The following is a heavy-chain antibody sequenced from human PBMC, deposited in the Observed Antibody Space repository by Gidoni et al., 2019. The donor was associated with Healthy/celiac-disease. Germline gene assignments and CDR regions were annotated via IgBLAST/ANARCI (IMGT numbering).Heavy chain of an antibody. CDR3: AGHGQQLWATQEYYYYGMDV. V-gene: IGHV5-51*01. J-gene: IGHJ6*02. D-gene: IGHD5-18*01. Sequence: EVQLAQSGAVVTKLGESLTIPCKGSGYSFTTHYTGWVRQMPGKGLEWRGIIYPGDSATRYSPSFQGQVTISADKSISTAYLQWSSLKASDTAMYYCAGHGQQLWATQEYYYYGMDVWGQGTTVTVSS. CDR2: IYPGDSAT. CDR1: GYSFTTHY.